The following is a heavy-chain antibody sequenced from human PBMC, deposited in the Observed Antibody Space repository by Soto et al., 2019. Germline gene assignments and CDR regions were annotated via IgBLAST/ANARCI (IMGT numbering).Heavy chain of an antibody. J-gene: IGHJ6*03. CDR3: ARGDGDSDYYYYYVHV. CDR1: GFTFSSYT. CDR2: ITTGSDYI. Sequence: EVQLLESGGGLVKPGGSLRLSCAASGFTFSSYTMNWVRQAPGKGLEWVSFITTGSDYIFYADSVRGRFTVSRDNAQNSIYVEMHRLRAEDTAVYYCARGDGDSDYYYYYVHVWGKGTTVTVSS. V-gene: IGHV3-21*01. D-gene: IGHD4-17*01.